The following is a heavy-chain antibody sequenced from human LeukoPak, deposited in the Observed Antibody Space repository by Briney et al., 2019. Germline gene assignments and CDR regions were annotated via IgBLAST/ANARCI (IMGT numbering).Heavy chain of an antibody. Sequence: PGGSLRLXCAASGFTFSSYSMNWARRAPGKGLEWVTSISSSSSYIYYADSVKGRFTISRDNAKNSLYLQMNSLRAEDTAVYYCARVGVGATSFQHWGQGTLVTVSS. CDR2: ISSSSSYI. CDR3: ARVGVGATSFQH. CDR1: GFTFSSYS. J-gene: IGHJ1*01. V-gene: IGHV3-21*01. D-gene: IGHD1-26*01.